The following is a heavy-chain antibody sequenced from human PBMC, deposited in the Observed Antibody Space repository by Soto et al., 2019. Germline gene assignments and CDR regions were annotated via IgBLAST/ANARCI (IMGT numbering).Heavy chain of an antibody. J-gene: IGHJ4*02. CDR2: ISCSGGSA. CDR1: GFTFSRYA. CDR3: AKDNEIRALWYYDISGYSYYFDY. D-gene: IGHD3-22*01. Sequence: PGGSLRLSCAASGFTFSRYAMSWVRQAPGKGLEWVSAISCSGGSAYYADAVKGRFTISRDNSKNTLYLQMNSLRAEDTAVYYCAKDNEIRALWYYDISGYSYYFDYWGQGTLVTVSS. V-gene: IGHV3-23*01.